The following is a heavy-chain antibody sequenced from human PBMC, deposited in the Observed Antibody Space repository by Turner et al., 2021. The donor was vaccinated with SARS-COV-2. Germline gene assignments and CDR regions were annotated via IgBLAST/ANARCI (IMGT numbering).Heavy chain of an antibody. Sequence: QLQLQESGPGLVKPSETLSLTCTFSGGSLSSSTYYWGWIRQPPGKGLEWIGNIYYSGITYYNPSLKSRVTISVDTSKNQFSLKLSSVTAADTAVYYCARLMDTAMDYYGMDVWGQGTTVTVSS. D-gene: IGHD5-18*01. CDR3: ARLMDTAMDYYGMDV. J-gene: IGHJ6*02. CDR2: IYYSGIT. V-gene: IGHV4-39*01. CDR1: GGSLSSSTYY.